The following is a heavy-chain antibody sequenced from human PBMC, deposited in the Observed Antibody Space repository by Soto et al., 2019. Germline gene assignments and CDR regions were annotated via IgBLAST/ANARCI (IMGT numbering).Heavy chain of an antibody. V-gene: IGHV1-69*13. J-gene: IGHJ6*02. D-gene: IGHD3-10*01. CDR2: IIPIFGTA. Sequence: GASLKVSCKASGGTFSSYAISWVRQAPGQGLEGMGGIIPIFGTANYAQKFQGRVTITADESTSTAYMELSSLRSEDTAVYYCAAISITMVRGVIHRTLGGMDVWGQGTTVTVSS. CDR1: GGTFSSYA. CDR3: AAISITMVRGVIHRTLGGMDV.